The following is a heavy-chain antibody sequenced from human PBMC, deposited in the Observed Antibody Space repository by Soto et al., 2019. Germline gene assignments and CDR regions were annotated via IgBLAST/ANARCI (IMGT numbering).Heavy chain of an antibody. V-gene: IGHV3-30*18. CDR1: GFTFSSYG. J-gene: IGHJ6*02. CDR3: AKDRLANPPYYYYYYGLDV. CDR2: ISYDGSNK. Sequence: QVQLVESGGGLVKPGGSLRLSCAASGFTFSSYGMHWVRQAPGKGLEWVAIISYDGSNKYYADSVKGRFTISRDRSKNTLYLQMNSLRAADTAVYYCAKDRLANPPYYYYYYGLDVWGQGTTVTVSS.